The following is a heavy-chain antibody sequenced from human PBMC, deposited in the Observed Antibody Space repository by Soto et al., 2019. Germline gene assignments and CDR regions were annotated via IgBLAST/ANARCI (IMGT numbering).Heavy chain of an antibody. Sequence: ATVKVSCKASGYTFSNFYIHWVRQAPGQGLEWMGIINPSVGSTYYAQKFQGRVTITADESTSTAYMELSSLRSEDTAVYYCARDTPDAFDIWGQGTMVTVSS. J-gene: IGHJ3*02. V-gene: IGHV1-46*01. CDR2: INPSVGST. CDR3: ARDTPDAFDI. CDR1: GYTFSNFY.